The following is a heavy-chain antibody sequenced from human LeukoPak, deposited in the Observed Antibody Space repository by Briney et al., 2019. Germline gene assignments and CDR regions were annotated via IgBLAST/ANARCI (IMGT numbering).Heavy chain of an antibody. CDR2: IYSSGHT. V-gene: IGHV4-4*02. J-gene: IGHJ4*02. Sequence: GSLRLSCAASGFTFISYWMSWVRQAPGKGLEWIGSIYSSGHTIYNASLKSRITISVDRSENQFSLNLRSVTAADTAVYYCVADPINFDFWGQGNLVTVSS. CDR1: GFTFISYW. CDR3: VADPINFDF.